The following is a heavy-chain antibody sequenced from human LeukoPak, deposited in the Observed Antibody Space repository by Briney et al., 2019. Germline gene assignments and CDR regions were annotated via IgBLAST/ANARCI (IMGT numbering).Heavy chain of an antibody. CDR1: GGSISSSSYY. D-gene: IGHD4-17*01. V-gene: IGHV4-39*01. CDR3: ARLTFRLTTEY. Sequence: SETLSLTCTVSGGSISSSSYYWGWIRQPPGKGLEWIGSIYYSGSTYYNPSLKSRVTISVDTSKNQFSLKLSSVTAADTAVYYCARLTFRLTTEYWGQGTLVNVSS. CDR2: IYYSGST. J-gene: IGHJ4*02.